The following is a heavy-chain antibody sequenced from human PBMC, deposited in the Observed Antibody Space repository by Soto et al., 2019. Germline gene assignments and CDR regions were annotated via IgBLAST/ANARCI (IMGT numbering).Heavy chain of an antibody. CDR1: GYSFSSYW. CDR2: IDPRDSET. J-gene: IGHJ6*02. CDR3: ATASTNYYYYYGMDA. V-gene: IGHV5-51*01. Sequence: GESLKISCKASGYSFSSYWIGWVRQMPGKGLEWMGIIDPRDSETRYSPYFQGQVTISVDKFINTAYLQWSSLKASDTAMYYCATASTNYYYYYGMDAWGQGTTVTVSS.